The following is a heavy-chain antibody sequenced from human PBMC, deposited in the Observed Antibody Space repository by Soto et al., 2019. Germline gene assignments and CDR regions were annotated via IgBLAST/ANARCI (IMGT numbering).Heavy chain of an antibody. J-gene: IGHJ3*02. Sequence: PGGFLRLSCAASGFTFSSDWMSWVRQAPGKGLEWVANIKQDGSEKYYVDSVKGRFTISRDNAKNSLYLQMNSLRAEDTAVYYCASRRYCSGGSCYGLRYGAFDIWGQGAMVTVSS. CDR3: ASRRYCSGGSCYGLRYGAFDI. V-gene: IGHV3-7*03. D-gene: IGHD2-15*01. CDR2: IKQDGSEK. CDR1: GFTFSSDW.